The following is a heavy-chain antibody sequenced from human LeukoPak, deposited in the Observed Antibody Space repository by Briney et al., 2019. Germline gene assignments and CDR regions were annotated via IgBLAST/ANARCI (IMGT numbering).Heavy chain of an antibody. CDR1: GYTISAYY. V-gene: IGHV1-2*02. D-gene: IGHD3-3*01. CDR2: INPNSGGT. CDR3: ARARGYDGFSGWFDP. J-gene: IGHJ5*02. Sequence: GASVKVSCKASGYTISAYYMHWVRQAPGQGLEWMGWINPNSGGTNYTQNFQGRVTMTRDTSISTAYMELSSLRSDDTAVYYCARARGYDGFSGWFDPWGQGTLVTVSS.